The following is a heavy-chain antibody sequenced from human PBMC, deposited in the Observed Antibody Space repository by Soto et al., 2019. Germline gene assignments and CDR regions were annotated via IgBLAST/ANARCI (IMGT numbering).Heavy chain of an antibody. V-gene: IGHV3-48*03. CDR1: GLTFSSFE. Sequence: GGSLRLSCAVSGLTFSSFEMDWVRQAAGKGPEWISYTSRGATTTYYADSVRGRFTISRDDAENSVFLQMDSLRVEDTAIYFCATRSTDYYFYWGQGTLVTVSS. J-gene: IGHJ4*02. D-gene: IGHD3-9*01. CDR2: TSRGATTT. CDR3: ATRSTDYYFY.